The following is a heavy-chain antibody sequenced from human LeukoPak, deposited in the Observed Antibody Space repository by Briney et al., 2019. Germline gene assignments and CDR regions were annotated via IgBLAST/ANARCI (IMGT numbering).Heavy chain of an antibody. V-gene: IGHV4-39*01. CDR3: ASLRERSYYARGFDY. Sequence: SETLSLTCTVSGGSISSSSYYWGWIRQPPGKGLDWIGSIYYSGSTYYNPSLKSRVTISVDTSKNQFSLKLSSVTAADTAVFYCASLRERSYYARGFDYWGQGALVTVSS. CDR2: IYYSGST. J-gene: IGHJ4*02. D-gene: IGHD1-26*01. CDR1: GGSISSSSYY.